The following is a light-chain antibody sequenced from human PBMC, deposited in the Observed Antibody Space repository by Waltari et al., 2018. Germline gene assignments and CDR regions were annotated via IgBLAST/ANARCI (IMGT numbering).Light chain of an antibody. CDR3: QQFNTYPWT. CDR1: ESISSW. CDR2: KAS. J-gene: IGKJ1*01. V-gene: IGKV1-5*03. Sequence: DIQMTQSPSTLSASVGDRVTITCRASESISSWLAWYQQRPGKAPNLLIYKASRLESGVPSRFSGSGSGTEFTLTISSQQPEDFATYYCQQFNTYPWTFGQGTKVDIK.